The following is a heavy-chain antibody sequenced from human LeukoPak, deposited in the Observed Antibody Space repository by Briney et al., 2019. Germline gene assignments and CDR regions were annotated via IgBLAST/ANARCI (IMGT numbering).Heavy chain of an antibody. V-gene: IGHV3-74*01. Sequence: GGSLRLSCAASGFTFRSYWMHWVRQAPGKGLVWVSRIKTDGSSTNYADSVKGRFTISRDNAKNTLYLQMNALRAEDTAVYFCARESYSSGSYYFDYWGQGTLVTVPS. D-gene: IGHD3-22*01. CDR3: ARESYSSGSYYFDY. CDR1: GFTFRSYW. J-gene: IGHJ4*02. CDR2: IKTDGSST.